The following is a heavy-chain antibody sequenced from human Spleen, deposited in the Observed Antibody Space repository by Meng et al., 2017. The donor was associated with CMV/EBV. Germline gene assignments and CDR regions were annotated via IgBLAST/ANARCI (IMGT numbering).Heavy chain of an antibody. CDR1: GINFSVNY. J-gene: IGHJ6*02. CDR2: VDSEDGET. CDR3: ATPRRGLRHFDWPYAMDV. V-gene: IGHV1-69-2*01. Sequence: ASVKVSCKVSGINFSVNYIHWVQQAPGKGLEWMGFVDSEDGETTYAEKFQGRVTITADTSPGTAYMELNSLRSEDTAVYYCATPRRGLRHFDWPYAMDVWGQGTTVTVSS. D-gene: IGHD3-9*01.